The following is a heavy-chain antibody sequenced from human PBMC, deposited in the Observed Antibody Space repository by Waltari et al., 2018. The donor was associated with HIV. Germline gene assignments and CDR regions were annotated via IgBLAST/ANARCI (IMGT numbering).Heavy chain of an antibody. V-gene: IGHV1-69*13. CDR3: AASPERPGFEAPLFFFDY. Sequence: VQLVQSGAEMKKPGSSVRVSCKCSRDVFTNFSFNWLRQAPGQRPAWMAETTPVFGTTDYARNFGGRVTLSADKSASTIYMDLRSLSSGDTAVYYCAASPERPGFEAPLFFFDYWGQGTLITVSS. D-gene: IGHD5-12*01. CDR2: TTPVFGTT. CDR1: RDVFTNFS. J-gene: IGHJ4*02.